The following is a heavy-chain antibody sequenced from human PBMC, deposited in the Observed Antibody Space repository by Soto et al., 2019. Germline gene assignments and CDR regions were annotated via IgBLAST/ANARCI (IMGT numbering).Heavy chain of an antibody. J-gene: IGHJ4*02. Sequence: SETLSLTCSVSGYLISSGYYWGWVRQTPGKGLEWLGSIDYSGKTYKNPSLKSRVSASVDLSQNQFSLNLRSVTAADTAVYYCARDDTVNTRNLDYWGQGTLVTVSS. CDR1: GYLISSGYY. V-gene: IGHV4-38-2*02. CDR2: IDYSGKT. CDR3: ARDDTVNTRNLDY. D-gene: IGHD4-17*01.